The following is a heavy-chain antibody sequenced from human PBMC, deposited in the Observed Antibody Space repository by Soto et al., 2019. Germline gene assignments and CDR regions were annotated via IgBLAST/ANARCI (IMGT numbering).Heavy chain of an antibody. CDR2: IIPILGIA. Sequence: QVQLVQSGAEVKKPGSSVKVSCKASGGTFSSYTISWVRQAPGQGLEWMGRIIPILGIANYAQKFQGRVTIHADKSPSTAYMELSSLRSEDTAVYYCASLEVAGTWGQGTLVTVSS. D-gene: IGHD6-19*01. CDR1: GGTFSSYT. J-gene: IGHJ4*02. CDR3: ASLEVAGT. V-gene: IGHV1-69*02.